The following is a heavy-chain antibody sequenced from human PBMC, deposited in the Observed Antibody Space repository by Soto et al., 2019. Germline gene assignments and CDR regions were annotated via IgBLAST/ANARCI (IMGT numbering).Heavy chain of an antibody. V-gene: IGHV3-23*01. CDR2: SSATGAGT. Sequence: GGSLRLSCAASGFTFSSYGMTWVRQAPGKGLEWVSFSSATGAGTYYADSVKGRFTISRDNSKNTLYLQMTSLRADDTAVYYCAKDRRAGGNYGFYSDFWGQGAPVTVSS. CDR1: GFTFSSYG. J-gene: IGHJ4*02. CDR3: AKDRRAGGNYGFYSDF. D-gene: IGHD1-7*01.